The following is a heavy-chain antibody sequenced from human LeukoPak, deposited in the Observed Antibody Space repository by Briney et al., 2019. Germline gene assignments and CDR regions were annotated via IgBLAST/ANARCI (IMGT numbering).Heavy chain of an antibody. CDR2: MNPNSGNT. V-gene: IGHV1-8*01. D-gene: IGHD3-22*01. CDR1: GYTFTSYD. Sequence: GASVKVSCKASGYTFTSYDINWVRQATGQGLEWMGWMNPNSGNTGYAQKFQGRVTMTRNTSLSTAYMELSSLRSEDTAVYYCAREAPLYDSSGYYYAYFDYWGQGTLVSVSS. CDR3: AREAPLYDSSGYYYAYFDY. J-gene: IGHJ4*02.